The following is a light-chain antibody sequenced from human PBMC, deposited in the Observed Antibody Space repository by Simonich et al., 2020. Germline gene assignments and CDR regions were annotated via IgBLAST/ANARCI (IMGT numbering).Light chain of an antibody. V-gene: IGLV3-27*01. Sequence: SYELTQPSSVSVSPGQTARLTCSGDVLAKKYARWFQQKPGQAPVLVIYKDRGRPSGIPERFSGSSSGTTVTLTISGAQVEDEADYYCYYAADNNLVFGGGTKLTVL. CDR2: KDR. CDR1: VLAKKY. J-gene: IGLJ3*02. CDR3: YYAADNNLV.